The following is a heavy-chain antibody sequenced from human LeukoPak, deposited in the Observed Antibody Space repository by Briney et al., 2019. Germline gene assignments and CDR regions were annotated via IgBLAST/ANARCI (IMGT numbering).Heavy chain of an antibody. CDR1: GFTFSSYG. Sequence: PGGSLRLSCAASGFTFSSYGMHWVRQAPGKGLEWVAVIWYDGSNKYYADSVKGRFTISRDNSKNTLYLQMNSLRAEDTAVYYCARDRAGPKQQLEARGYYYYYGMDVWGQGTTVTVSS. CDR3: ARDRAGPKQQLEARGYYYYYGMDV. D-gene: IGHD6-13*01. J-gene: IGHJ6*02. V-gene: IGHV3-33*01. CDR2: IWYDGSNK.